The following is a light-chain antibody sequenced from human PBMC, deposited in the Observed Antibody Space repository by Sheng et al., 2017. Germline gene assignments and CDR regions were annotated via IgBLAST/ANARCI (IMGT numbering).Light chain of an antibody. V-gene: IGLV2-14*03. CDR2: HVT. J-gene: IGLJ2*01. Sequence: QAALTQPASVSGSPGQSITISCTGTSSDVGGYNYVSWYQQHPGKVPKLMIYHVTDRPSGISDRFSGSKSGNTASLTISGLQAEDEADYYCNSYTFSSLAFGGGTKLTV. CDR3: NSYTFSSLA. CDR1: SSDVGGYNY.